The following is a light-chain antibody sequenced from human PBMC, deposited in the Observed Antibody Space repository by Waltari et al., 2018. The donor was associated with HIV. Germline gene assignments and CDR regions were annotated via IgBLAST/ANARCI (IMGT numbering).Light chain of an antibody. CDR1: QSVNSN. V-gene: IGKV3-15*01. Sequence: TVMTQFPGTLSVSPGELATLPCRASQSVNSNLAWDQQKPGQPPRLLIYDSSTRATDIPARFSGSGSGTEFTLTISSLQSEDFALYYCQQYDNWPLTFGGGTKVEIK. CDR3: QQYDNWPLT. CDR2: DSS. J-gene: IGKJ4*01.